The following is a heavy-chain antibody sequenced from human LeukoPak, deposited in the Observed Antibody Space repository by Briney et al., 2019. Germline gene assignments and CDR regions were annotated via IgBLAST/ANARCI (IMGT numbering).Heavy chain of an antibody. CDR2: IYYSGST. CDR3: AGLWFGEFYISY. J-gene: IGHJ4*02. V-gene: IGHV4-59*01. CDR1: GGSISSYY. D-gene: IGHD3-10*01. Sequence: SETLSLTCTVSGGSISSYYWSWIRQPPGKGLEWSGYIYYSGSTNYNPSPKSRVTISVDTSKTQFSLKLSSVTAALTAVYYCAGLWFGEFYISYWGQGTLVTVSS.